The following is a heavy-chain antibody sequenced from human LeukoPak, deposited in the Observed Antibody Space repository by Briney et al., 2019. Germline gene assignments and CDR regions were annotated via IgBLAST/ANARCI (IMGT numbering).Heavy chain of an antibody. J-gene: IGHJ5*02. CDR2: ISTSTSYI. CDR1: GFTFSSFS. V-gene: IGHV3-21*01. CDR3: ARGNCSGGSCYHNWFDP. D-gene: IGHD2-15*01. Sequence: GGSLRLSCAVSGFTFSSFSMNWVRQAPGKGLEWVSSISTSTSYIYHPDSLKGRFTISRDNAKNTLYLQMNSLRAEDTAVYYCARGNCSGGSCYHNWFDPWGQGTLVTVSS.